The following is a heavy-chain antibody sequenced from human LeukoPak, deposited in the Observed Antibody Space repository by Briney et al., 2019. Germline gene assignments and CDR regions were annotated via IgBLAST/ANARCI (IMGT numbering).Heavy chain of an antibody. J-gene: IGHJ4*02. Sequence: GGSLRLSCAASGFTFSDYYMSWIRQAPGKGLEWVSYISSSSSYTNYADSVKGRFTISRDNAKNSLYLQMNSLRAEGTAVYYCAGGANHPWFDYWGQGALVTVSS. CDR2: ISSSSSYT. CDR1: GFTFSDYY. CDR3: AGGANHPWFDY. D-gene: IGHD1-14*01. V-gene: IGHV3-11*06.